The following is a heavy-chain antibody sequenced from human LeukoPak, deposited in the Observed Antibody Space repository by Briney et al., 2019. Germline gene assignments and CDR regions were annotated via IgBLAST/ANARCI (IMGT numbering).Heavy chain of an antibody. CDR3: ARTRTFYYDSSGSTTSYYFDN. CDR2: IYYIGST. J-gene: IGHJ4*02. CDR1: GGSVSSGDYY. Sequence: SETLSLTCTVSGGSVSSGDYYWRWIRQPPGKGLEWPGYIYYIGSTDYNPSLKSRVTISVDTSRKQFSLKLSSVTAADTAVYYCARTRTFYYDSSGSTTSYYFDNWGQGTLVTVSS. D-gene: IGHD3-22*01. V-gene: IGHV4-30-4*01.